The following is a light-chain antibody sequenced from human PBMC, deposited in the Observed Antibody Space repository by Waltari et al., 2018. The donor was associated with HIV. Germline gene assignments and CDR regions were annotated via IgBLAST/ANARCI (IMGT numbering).Light chain of an antibody. J-gene: IGLJ3*02. CDR1: ASNLRPGFA. Sequence: TQPPSVSGAPGQAVSISCSGTASNLRPGFAVHWSRQSPRTAPKLVIYGDTVRPSGVTDRFSGSRSLNSVSLDISGLRAEDAGDYYCQSYDISLTGLWVFGGGTKLTVL. CDR3: QSYDISLTGLWV. V-gene: IGLV1-40*01. CDR2: GDT.